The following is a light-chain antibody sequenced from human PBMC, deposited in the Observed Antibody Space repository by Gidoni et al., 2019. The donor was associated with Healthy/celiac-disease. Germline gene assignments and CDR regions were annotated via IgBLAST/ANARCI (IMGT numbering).Light chain of an antibody. CDR1: QSISSY. CDR3: QQSYSTPRT. J-gene: IGKJ1*01. V-gene: IGKV1-39*01. Sequence: DIQMTQSPSSLSASVGDRVTITCRASQSISSYLNWYQQKPGKAPKLLIYAASSLQSGVPSRFSGSGSGTDFTITISSLQPEEFATDYCQQSYSTPRTFGQGTKVEIK. CDR2: AAS.